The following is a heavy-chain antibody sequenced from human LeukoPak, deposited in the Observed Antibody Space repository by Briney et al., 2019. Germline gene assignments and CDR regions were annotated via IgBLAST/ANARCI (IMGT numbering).Heavy chain of an antibody. Sequence: SETLSLTCTVSGGSISSYYWSWIRQPPGKGLEWIGYIYYSGSTNYNPSLKSRVTISVDTSKNQFSLKLSSVTAADTAVYYCARVRMGGYYRAWYFDLWGRGTLVTVSS. CDR3: ARVRMGGYYRAWYFDL. J-gene: IGHJ2*01. CDR2: IYYSGST. D-gene: IGHD3-22*01. V-gene: IGHV4-59*01. CDR1: GGSISSYY.